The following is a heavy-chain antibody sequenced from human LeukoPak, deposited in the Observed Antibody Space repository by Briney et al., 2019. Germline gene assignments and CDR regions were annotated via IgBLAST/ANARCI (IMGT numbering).Heavy chain of an antibody. V-gene: IGHV3-23*01. CDR2: ISGSGGST. CDR3: AKVLGLKDGYNYAYFDY. D-gene: IGHD5-24*01. J-gene: IGHJ4*02. CDR1: GFTFSSYA. Sequence: HTGGSLRLSCAASGFTFSSYAMSWVRQAPGKGLEWVSAISGSGGSTYYADSVKGRFTISRGNSKNTLYLQMNSLRAEDTAVYYCAKVLGLKDGYNYAYFDYWGQGTLVTVYS.